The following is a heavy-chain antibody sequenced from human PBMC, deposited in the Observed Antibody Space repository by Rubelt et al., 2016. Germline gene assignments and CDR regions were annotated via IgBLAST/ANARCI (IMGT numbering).Heavy chain of an antibody. D-gene: IGHD3-3*01. CDR2: INPSGGST. CDR1: GYTFTSYY. CDR3: ARSPRYDFEDNWFDP. V-gene: IGHV1-46*01. Sequence: QVQLVQSGAEVKKPGASVKVSCKASGYTFTSYYMHWVRQAPGQGLEWMGIINPSGGSTSYAQKFQVRVTMTRETSTSPVYMELSSLRSEDTAVYYCARSPRYDFEDNWFDPWGQGTLVTVSS. J-gene: IGHJ5*02.